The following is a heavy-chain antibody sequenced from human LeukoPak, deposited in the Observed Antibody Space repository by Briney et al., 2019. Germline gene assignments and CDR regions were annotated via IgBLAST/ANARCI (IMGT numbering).Heavy chain of an antibody. Sequence: ASVTVSCKASGYTFTSYAMHWVRQAPGQRLEWMGWINAGNGNTKYSQKFQGRVTITRDTSAGTAYMELSSLRSEDTAVYYCARSGIAVAVSSFDYWGQGTLVTVSS. CDR3: ARSGIAVAVSSFDY. D-gene: IGHD6-19*01. V-gene: IGHV1-3*01. CDR1: GYTFTSYA. CDR2: INAGNGNT. J-gene: IGHJ4*02.